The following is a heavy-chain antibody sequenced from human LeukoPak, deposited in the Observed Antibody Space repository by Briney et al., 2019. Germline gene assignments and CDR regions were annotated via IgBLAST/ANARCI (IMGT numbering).Heavy chain of an antibody. V-gene: IGHV1-46*01. Sequence: GASVKVSCKASGYTFTSYYMHWVRQAPGQGLEWMGIINPSGGSTSYAQKFQGRVTMTRDMSTSTVYMELSSLRSDDTAVYYCARQSLDYGDYDYWGQGTLVTVSS. CDR2: INPSGGST. CDR1: GYTFTSYY. CDR3: ARQSLDYGDYDY. D-gene: IGHD4-17*01. J-gene: IGHJ4*02.